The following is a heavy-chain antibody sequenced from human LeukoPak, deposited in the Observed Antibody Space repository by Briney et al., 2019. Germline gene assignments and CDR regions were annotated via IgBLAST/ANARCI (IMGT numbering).Heavy chain of an antibody. J-gene: IGHJ4*02. Sequence: GASVKVSCKASGYTFTSYAMHWVRQAPGQRLEWMGWINAGNGNTKYSQEFQGRVTITRDTSASTAYMELSSLRSEDMAVYYCARSAHMVRGVSGSLLPDYWGQGTLVTVSS. D-gene: IGHD3-10*01. CDR1: GYTFTSYA. V-gene: IGHV1-3*03. CDR2: INAGNGNT. CDR3: ARSAHMVRGVSGSLLPDY.